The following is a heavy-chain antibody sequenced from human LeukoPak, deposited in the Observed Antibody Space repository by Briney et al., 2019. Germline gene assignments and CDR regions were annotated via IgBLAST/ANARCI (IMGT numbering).Heavy chain of an antibody. V-gene: IGHV4-31*03. CDR1: GGSISSAGYY. CDR2: IYYSGRT. CDR3: AKRLRFLEWFHPNQPNYYYYYYMDV. J-gene: IGHJ6*03. D-gene: IGHD3-3*01. Sequence: SQTLSLTCTVSGGSISSAGYYWNCIRQHPGKGLECIGYIYYSGRTYYNPSLKSRVTISVDTSKNQFSLKLRSVTAADTAVYYCAKRLRFLEWFHPNQPNYYYYYYMDVWGKGTTVTVSS.